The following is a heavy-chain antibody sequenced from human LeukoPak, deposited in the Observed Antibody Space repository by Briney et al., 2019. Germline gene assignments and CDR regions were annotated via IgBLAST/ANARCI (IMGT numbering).Heavy chain of an antibody. V-gene: IGHV3-74*03. CDR1: GFTFSGHW. Sequence: GGSLRLSCTASGFTFSGHWIHWVRQPPGMGLVWVSRINERGTDSMYAESVKGRFTISRDNAENTVYLQMNSLRVEDTAVYYCVRDETLWTLDWWGQGTLVSVSS. J-gene: IGHJ4*02. CDR2: INERGTDS. CDR3: VRDETLWTLDW. D-gene: IGHD1-1*01.